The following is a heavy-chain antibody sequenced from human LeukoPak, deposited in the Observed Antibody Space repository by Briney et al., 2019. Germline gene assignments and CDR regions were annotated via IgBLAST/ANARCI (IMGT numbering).Heavy chain of an antibody. J-gene: IGHJ4*02. CDR3: ARIPRNYYDSSGHFDY. V-gene: IGHV3-7*01. CDR2: IKQDGSEK. D-gene: IGHD3-22*01. CDR1: GFTFSSYW. Sequence: GGSLRLSCAASGFTFSSYWMSWVRQAPGKGLEWVANIKQDGSEKYYVDPVKGRFTISRDNAKNSLYLQMYSLRAEDTAVYYCARIPRNYYDSSGHFDYWGQGTLVTVSS.